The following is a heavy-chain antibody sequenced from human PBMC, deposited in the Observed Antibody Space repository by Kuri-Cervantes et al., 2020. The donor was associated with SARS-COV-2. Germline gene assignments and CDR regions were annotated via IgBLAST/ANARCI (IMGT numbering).Heavy chain of an antibody. D-gene: IGHD3-3*01. J-gene: IGHJ4*02. CDR1: GGSISSSSYY. V-gene: IGHV4-39*07. CDR3: ARRRFLEWTPFDY. Sequence: ESLKISCTVSGGSISSSSYYWGWIRQPPGKGLEWIGSIYYSGSTYYNPSLKSRVTISVDTSKNQFSLKLSSVTAADTAVYYCARRRFLEWTPFDYWGQGTLVTVSS. CDR2: IYYSGST.